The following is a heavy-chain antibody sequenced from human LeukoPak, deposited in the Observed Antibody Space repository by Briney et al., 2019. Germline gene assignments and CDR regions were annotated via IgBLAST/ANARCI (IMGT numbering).Heavy chain of an antibody. CDR2: ISYDGSNK. CDR1: GFTFSSYG. CDR3: AKDQGSSGHDY. D-gene: IGHD3-22*01. V-gene: IGHV3-30*18. J-gene: IGHJ4*02. Sequence: GGSLRLSCAASGFTFSSYGMHWVRQAPGKGLEWVAVISYDGSNKYYADSVKGRFTISRDNSKNTLYLQMNSLRAEDTAVYYCAKDQGSSGHDYWGQGTLVTVSS.